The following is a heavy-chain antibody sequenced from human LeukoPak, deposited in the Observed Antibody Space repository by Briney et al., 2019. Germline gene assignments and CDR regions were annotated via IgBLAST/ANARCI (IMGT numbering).Heavy chain of an antibody. V-gene: IGHV3-74*01. J-gene: IGHJ4*02. CDR3: ARGHYDHA. Sequence: GGSLRLSCAASGFTFSSYWMHWVRQGPGKGLVWVSRIKSDGSSTNYADSVKGRFTISRDNAKNSLYLQMNNLRAEDTAVYYCARGHYDHAWGRGTLVTVSS. D-gene: IGHD3-3*01. CDR1: GFTFSSYW. CDR2: IKSDGSST.